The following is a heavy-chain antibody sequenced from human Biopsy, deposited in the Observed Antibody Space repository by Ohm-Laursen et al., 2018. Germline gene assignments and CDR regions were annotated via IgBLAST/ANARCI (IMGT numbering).Heavy chain of an antibody. CDR1: GVSITAYY. D-gene: IGHD2-15*01. CDR2: IHHSGST. CDR3: ARMDCSGGSCHYYSYGMDV. V-gene: IGHV4-4*09. Sequence: SETLSLTCTVSGVSITAYYWSWIRQPPGKGLECIGNIHHSGSTNYNPSLKSRLTISVDTSKNQFSLKRSSVTAADTAVYYCARMDCSGGSCHYYSYGMDVWGQGTTVTVSS. J-gene: IGHJ6*02.